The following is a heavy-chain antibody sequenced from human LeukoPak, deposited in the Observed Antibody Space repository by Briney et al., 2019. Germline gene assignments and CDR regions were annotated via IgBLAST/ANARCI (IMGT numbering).Heavy chain of an antibody. CDR1: GFTFRTYA. D-gene: IGHD2-2*01. CDR2: ISSSGGST. V-gene: IGHV3-23*01. J-gene: IGHJ4*02. CDR3: AKSYHCSSSPCNGRPLFVI. Sequence: GGSLRLSCAASGFTFRTYAMSWVRQAPGRGLEWVSAISSSGGSTYYAHSVKGQFTISRDNSKNTLYVKMNSLTAEDTAVYSCAKSYHCSSSPCNGRPLFVIWGQGSLVTVS.